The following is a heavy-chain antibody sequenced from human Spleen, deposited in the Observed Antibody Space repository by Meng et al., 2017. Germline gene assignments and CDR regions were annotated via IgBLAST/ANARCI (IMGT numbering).Heavy chain of an antibody. J-gene: IGHJ4*02. CDR3: VISSQN. Sequence: QAPLQESRPALVKPSHTLSLTCSVSGGSISSGDSYWGWVRQPPGKGLEWIGGIYYRGSTNYNPSLKSRISMSVDMSKNQFSLKVNSVTAADTAIYYCVISSQNWGQGTLVTVSS. D-gene: IGHD3-3*02. CDR2: IYYRGST. CDR1: GGSISSGDSY. V-gene: IGHV4-30-4*08.